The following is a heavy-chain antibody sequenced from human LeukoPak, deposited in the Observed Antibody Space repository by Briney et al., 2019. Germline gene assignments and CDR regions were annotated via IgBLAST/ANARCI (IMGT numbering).Heavy chain of an antibody. D-gene: IGHD3-10*01. CDR2: INSDGSST. J-gene: IGHJ4*02. V-gene: IGHV3-74*01. CDR3: ARSTGWFGQGYFDY. CDR1: GFTFSSYW. Sequence: GGSLRLSCAASGFTFSSYWMHWVRQAPGKGLVWVSRINSDGSSTSYADSAKGRFTISRDNAKNTLYLQMNSLRAEDTAVYYCARSTGWFGQGYFDYWGQGTLVTVSS.